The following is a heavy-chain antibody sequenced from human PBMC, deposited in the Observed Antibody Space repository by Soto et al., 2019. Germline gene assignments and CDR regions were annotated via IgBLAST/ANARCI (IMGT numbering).Heavy chain of an antibody. CDR1: GGSISTYY. J-gene: IGHJ3*02. D-gene: IGHD1-7*01. V-gene: IGHV4-59*01. Sequence: KSSETLSLTCSVSGGSISTYYWSWIRQTPGKGLEWVGYISYTGNTNYNPSLKSRVTMSVDTSKDHISLKLRSVTTADTAVYFCARLNGTSVLDGFDIWGQGTMVTVSS. CDR2: ISYTGNT. CDR3: ARLNGTSVLDGFDI.